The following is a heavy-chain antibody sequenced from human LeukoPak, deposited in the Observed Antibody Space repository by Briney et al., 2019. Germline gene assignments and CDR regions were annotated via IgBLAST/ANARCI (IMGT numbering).Heavy chain of an antibody. CDR1: EFTFISYA. CDR2: ISYDGGNK. D-gene: IGHD3-10*01. CDR3: ARDPLYYGSGSFDY. Sequence: GGSLRLSFAASEFTFISYAMHWVRQAPGKGLQWVALISYDGGNKYYADSVKGRFTISRDNSKNTLYLLMNSLRTEDTAVYYCARDPLYYGSGSFDYWGQGTLVTVSS. J-gene: IGHJ4*02. V-gene: IGHV3-30*01.